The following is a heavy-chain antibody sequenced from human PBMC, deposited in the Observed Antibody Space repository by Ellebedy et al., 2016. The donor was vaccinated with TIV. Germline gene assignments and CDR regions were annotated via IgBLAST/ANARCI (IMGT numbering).Heavy chain of an antibody. D-gene: IGHD6-19*01. Sequence: PGGSLRLSCTDSGFTVSSYWMQRVRQAPGKGLEWVANIKQDGSEEYYLDSVKGRFTISRDNAKKSLYLQMNSLRSEDTAVYYCARGNGWIIDYWGQGTLVTVSS. CDR1: GFTVSSYW. V-gene: IGHV3-7*04. CDR2: IKQDGSEE. CDR3: ARGNGWIIDY. J-gene: IGHJ4*02.